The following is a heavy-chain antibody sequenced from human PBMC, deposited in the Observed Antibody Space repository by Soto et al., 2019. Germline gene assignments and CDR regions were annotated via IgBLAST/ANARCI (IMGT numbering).Heavy chain of an antibody. Sequence: SVKVSCKASGGTFSSYAISWVRQAPGQGLEWMGGIIPIFGTANYAQKFQGRVTITADESTSTAYMELSSLRSEDTAVYYCAREALRFLEWPTAYYYYGMDVWGQGTKVTVSS. V-gene: IGHV1-69*13. CDR1: GGTFSSYA. CDR2: IIPIFGTA. J-gene: IGHJ6*02. CDR3: AREALRFLEWPTAYYYYGMDV. D-gene: IGHD3-3*01.